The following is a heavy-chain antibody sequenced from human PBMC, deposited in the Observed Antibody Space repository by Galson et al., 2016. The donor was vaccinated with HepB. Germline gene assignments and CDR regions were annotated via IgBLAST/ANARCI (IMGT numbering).Heavy chain of an antibody. CDR3: ARLVLYDTSGSYY. D-gene: IGHD3-22*01. J-gene: IGHJ4*02. Sequence: SLRLSCAASGFTFSGYDMHWVRQAPGKGLEWVALISYDGRNKNYVDSVKGRFTISRDNSKNTVYLQMNSLRAEDTAVYYCARLVLYDTSGSYYWGQGTLVTVSS. CDR2: ISYDGRNK. V-gene: IGHV3-30*14. CDR1: GFTFSGYD.